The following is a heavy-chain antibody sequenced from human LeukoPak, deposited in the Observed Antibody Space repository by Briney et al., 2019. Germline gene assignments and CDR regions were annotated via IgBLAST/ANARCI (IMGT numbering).Heavy chain of an antibody. CDR3: AKSLIGGNTGY. J-gene: IGHJ4*02. CDR2: ISGSGGST. Sequence: GESLRLSCAASGFTFSSYAMSWVRQAPGKGLEWVSAISGSGGSTYYADSVKGRFTISRDNSKNTLYLQMNSLKAEDTAVYYCAKSLIGGNTGYWGQGTLVTVSS. CDR1: GFTFSSYA. D-gene: IGHD4-23*01. V-gene: IGHV3-23*01.